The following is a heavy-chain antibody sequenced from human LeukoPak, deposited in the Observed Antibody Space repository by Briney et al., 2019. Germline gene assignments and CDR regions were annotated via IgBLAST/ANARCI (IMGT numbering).Heavy chain of an antibody. V-gene: IGHV3-74*01. Sequence: HPGGSLRLSCAASGFTLSTYWVHWVRQPPGKGLVWVSRINSDGNSFADSVKGRFTISRDNAKNTVYLQMKSPRAEDTAVYFCARGYTFGTLDYWGQGALVTVSS. CDR3: ARGYTFGTLDY. CDR1: GFTLSTYW. D-gene: IGHD3-16*01. CDR2: INSDGN. J-gene: IGHJ4*02.